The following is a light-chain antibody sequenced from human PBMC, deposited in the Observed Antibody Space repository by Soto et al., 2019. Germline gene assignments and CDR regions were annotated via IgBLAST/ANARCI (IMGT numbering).Light chain of an antibody. CDR1: QSVTSNY. CDR2: GAS. Sequence: PGERATVSFRASQSVTSNYLAWYQQKPGQAPRILIFGASSRATGIQDKFSGSGSGTDFTLTIRRMEPEDFAVYYCKKYGSSQINCGHGKRREIK. CDR3: KKYGSSQIN. J-gene: IGKJ5*01. V-gene: IGKV3-20*01.